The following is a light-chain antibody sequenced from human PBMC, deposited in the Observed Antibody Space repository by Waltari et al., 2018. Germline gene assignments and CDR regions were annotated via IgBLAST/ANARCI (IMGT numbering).Light chain of an antibody. CDR1: ESVLYSSNNKNH. V-gene: IGKV4-1*01. CDR3: QQYYNTPLT. CDR2: WAS. Sequence: DIVMTQSPESLAVSLGERATISCKTSESVLYSSNNKNHLAWYQQKPGQPPRLLLYWASTRESGVPDRFIGSGSETDFTLIVTSLQAEDVAVYYCQQYYNTPLTFGGGTKVGVK. J-gene: IGKJ4*01.